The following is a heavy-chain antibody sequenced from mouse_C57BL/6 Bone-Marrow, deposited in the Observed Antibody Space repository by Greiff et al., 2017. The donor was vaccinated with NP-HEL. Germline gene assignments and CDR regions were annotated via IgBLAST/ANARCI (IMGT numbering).Heavy chain of an antibody. CDR2: IDPSDSYT. Sequence: QVQLQQPGAELVRPGTSVKLSCKASGYTFTSYWMHWVKQRPGQGLEWIGVIDPSDSYTNYNQKFKGKATLTVDTSSSTAYMQLSSLTSEDSAVYYCARVSTMVKWVACWGRGTLVTVSA. J-gene: IGHJ3*01. CDR3: ARVSTMVKWVAC. V-gene: IGHV1-59*01. CDR1: GYTFTSYW. D-gene: IGHD2-2*01.